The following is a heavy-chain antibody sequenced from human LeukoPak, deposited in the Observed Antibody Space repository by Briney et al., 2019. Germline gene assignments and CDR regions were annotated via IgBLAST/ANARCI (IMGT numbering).Heavy chain of an antibody. CDR2: IKQDGSEK. V-gene: IGHV3-7*01. CDR1: GFTFSSYW. D-gene: IGHD3-16*01. J-gene: IGHJ2*01. Sequence: PGGSLRLSCVVSGFTFSSYWMSWVRQAPGKGLEWVANIKQDGSEKYYVDSVKGRFTISRDNAKNSLYLQMNSLRAEDTAVYYCARGGGSGYFDLWGRGTLVTVSS. CDR3: ARGGGSGYFDL.